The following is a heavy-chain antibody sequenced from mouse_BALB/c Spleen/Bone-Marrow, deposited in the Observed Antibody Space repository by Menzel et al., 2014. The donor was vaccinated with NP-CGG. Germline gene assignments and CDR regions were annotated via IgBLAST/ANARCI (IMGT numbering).Heavy chain of an antibody. CDR3: ARSGKGRNAMDY. CDR1: GYTFTDHA. D-gene: IGHD3-3*01. CDR2: ISGYYGDA. J-gene: IGHJ4*01. V-gene: IGHV1S137*01. Sequence: QVQLQQSGAKLVRPGVSVKISCKGSGYTFTDHAIHWVKRSHAKSLEWIGVISGYYGDAIYNQKFKGKATMTVDKSSSTAYMELARLTSEDSAIYYCARSGKGRNAMDYWGQGTSVTVSS.